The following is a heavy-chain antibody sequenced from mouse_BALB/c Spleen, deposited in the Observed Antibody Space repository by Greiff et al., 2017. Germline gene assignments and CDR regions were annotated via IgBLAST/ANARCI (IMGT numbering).Heavy chain of an antibody. V-gene: IGHV1-87*01. Sequence: QVQLQQSGAELARPGASVKLSCKASGYTFTSYWMQWVKQRPGQGLEWIGAIYPGDGDTRYTQKFKGKATLTADKSSSTAYMQLSSLASEDSAVYYCTRGRDSSYWGQGTTLTVSS. CDR3: TRGRDSSY. CDR1: GYTFTSYW. J-gene: IGHJ2*01. D-gene: IGHD3-3*01. CDR2: IYPGDGDT.